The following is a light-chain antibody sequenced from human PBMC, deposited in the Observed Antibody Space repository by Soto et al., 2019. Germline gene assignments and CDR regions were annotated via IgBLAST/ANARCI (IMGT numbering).Light chain of an antibody. CDR3: LLSYNGPNV. CDR1: TGAVTNGHY. CDR2: DTT. V-gene: IGLV7-46*01. Sequence: HAVVTQEPSLTVSPGGTVTLTCGSSTGAVTNGHYPYWFQQKPGQAPRTLIYDTTNRHSWTPARFSGSLLGGKAALTLSGAQPEDEAEYYCLLSYNGPNVFGTGSKVTVL. J-gene: IGLJ1*01.